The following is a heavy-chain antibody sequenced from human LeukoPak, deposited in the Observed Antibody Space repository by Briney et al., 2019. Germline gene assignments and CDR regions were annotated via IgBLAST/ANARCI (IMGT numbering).Heavy chain of an antibody. CDR2: INHSGST. D-gene: IGHD3-10*01. CDR3: ARGLSIRGVIIDKLYYFDY. Sequence: SETLSLTCAVYGGSFSGYYWSWIRRPPGKGLEWIGEINHSGSTNYNPSLKSRVTISVDTSKNQFSLKLSSVTAADTAVYYCARGLSIRGVIIDKLYYFDYWGQGTLVTVSS. V-gene: IGHV4-34*01. CDR1: GGSFSGYY. J-gene: IGHJ4*02.